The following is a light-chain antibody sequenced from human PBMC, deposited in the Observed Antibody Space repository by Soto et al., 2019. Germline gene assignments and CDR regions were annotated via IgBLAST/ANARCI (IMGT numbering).Light chain of an antibody. J-gene: IGKJ1*01. V-gene: IGKV1-5*03. CDR3: QQYSIHTT. Sequence: DIHSPKKTNTLSAAVGDRVTITCRASQSTSSYLAWYQQKPGKAPKLLIYQASSLENGVPSRFSGSGSGTEFSLTISSLPPDDFATYCWQQYSIHTTFGQGTKVDI. CDR2: QAS. CDR1: QSTSSY.